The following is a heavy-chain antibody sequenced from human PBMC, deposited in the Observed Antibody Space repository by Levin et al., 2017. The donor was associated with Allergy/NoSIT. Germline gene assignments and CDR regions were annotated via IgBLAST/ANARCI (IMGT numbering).Heavy chain of an antibody. Sequence: PGGSLRLSCAASGFTFSSYGMHWVRQAPGKGLEWVAVISYDGSNKYSADSVKGRFTISRDNSKNTLYLQMNSLRAEDTAVYYCAKDPRFRELLYNRPPGWFDPWGQGTLVTVSS. J-gene: IGHJ5*02. CDR3: AKDPRFRELLYNRPPGWFDP. D-gene: IGHD3-10*01. V-gene: IGHV3-30*18. CDR1: GFTFSSYG. CDR2: ISYDGSNK.